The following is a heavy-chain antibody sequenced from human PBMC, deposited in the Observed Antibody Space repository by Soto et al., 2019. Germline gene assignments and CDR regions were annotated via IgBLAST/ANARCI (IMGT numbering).Heavy chain of an antibody. CDR1: GGSISSGGYY. CDR3: ARHDYGDFSFDY. D-gene: IGHD4-17*01. V-gene: IGHV4-31*03. Sequence: SETLSLTCTVSGGSISSGGYYWSWIRQHPGKGLEWIGYIYYSGSTYYNPSLKSRVTISVDTSKNQFSLKLSSVTAADTAVYYCARHDYGDFSFDYWGQGTLVTVSS. J-gene: IGHJ4*02. CDR2: IYYSGST.